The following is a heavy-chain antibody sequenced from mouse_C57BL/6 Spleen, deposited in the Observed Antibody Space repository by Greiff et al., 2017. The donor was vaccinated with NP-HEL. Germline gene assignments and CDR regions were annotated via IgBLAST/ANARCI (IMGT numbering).Heavy chain of an antibody. CDR3: TRNYYYGSSLWFAY. D-gene: IGHD1-1*01. J-gene: IGHJ3*01. Sequence: QVQLKESGAELVRPGASVTLSCKASGYTFTDYEMHWVKQTPVHGLEWIGAIDPETGGTAYNQKFKGKAILTADKSSSTAYMELRSLTSEDSAVYYCTRNYYYGSSLWFAYWGQGTLVTVSA. CDR1: GYTFTDYE. CDR2: IDPETGGT. V-gene: IGHV1-15*01.